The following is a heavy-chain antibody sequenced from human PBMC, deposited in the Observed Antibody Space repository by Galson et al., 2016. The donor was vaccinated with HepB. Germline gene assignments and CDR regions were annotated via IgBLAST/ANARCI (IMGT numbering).Heavy chain of an antibody. CDR2: FDPDEGEI. V-gene: IGHV1-24*01. Sequence: SVKVSCKVSGYTLTELSMHWVRQAPGKGLEWMGGFDPDEGEIIYAQKFQGRVTMTEDASTDTAYMELSGLRSEDTAYYYCAKLRGTVTTFFLPTEGAYWGQGTLVTVSS. J-gene: IGHJ4*02. CDR3: AKLRGTVTTFFLPTEGAY. D-gene: IGHD4-17*01. CDR1: GYTLTELS.